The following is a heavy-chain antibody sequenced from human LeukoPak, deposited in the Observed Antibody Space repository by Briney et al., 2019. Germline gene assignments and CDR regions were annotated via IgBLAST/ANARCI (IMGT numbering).Heavy chain of an antibody. CDR3: ARGGTTVTTLGWFDP. V-gene: IGHV4-31*03. CDR2: IYYSGST. J-gene: IGHJ5*02. D-gene: IGHD4-17*01. Sequence: SQTLSLTCTVSGSSISSGGYYWSWIRQHPGKGLEWIGYIYYSGSTYYNPSLKSRVTISVDTSKNQFSLKLSSVTAADTAVYYCARGGTTVTTLGWFDPWGQGTLVTVSS. CDR1: GSSISSGGYY.